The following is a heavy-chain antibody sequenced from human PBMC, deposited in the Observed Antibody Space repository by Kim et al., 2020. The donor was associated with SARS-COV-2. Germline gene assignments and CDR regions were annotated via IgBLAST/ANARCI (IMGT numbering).Heavy chain of an antibody. J-gene: IGHJ4*02. Sequence: AYGGTTEYAASVKGRFTISRDDSKSIAYLQMNSLKTEDTAVYYCTRGADYWGQGTLVTVSS. V-gene: IGHV3-49*02. D-gene: IGHD3-16*01. CDR3: TRGADY. CDR2: AYGGTT.